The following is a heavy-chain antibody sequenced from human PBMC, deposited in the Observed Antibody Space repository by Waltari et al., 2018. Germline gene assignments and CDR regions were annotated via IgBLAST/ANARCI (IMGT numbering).Heavy chain of an antibody. V-gene: IGHV1-24*01. CDR2: FDPEDGET. Sequence: QVQLVQSGAEVKKPGASVKVSCKVSGYTLTELSMPWVRQAPGKGLEWMGGFDPEDGETIYAQKFQGRVTMTEDTSTDTAYMELSSLRSEDTAVYYCTARSGAAPSNYYYYGMDVWGQGTTVTVSS. D-gene: IGHD2-15*01. CDR3: TARSGAAPSNYYYYGMDV. J-gene: IGHJ6*02. CDR1: GYTLTELS.